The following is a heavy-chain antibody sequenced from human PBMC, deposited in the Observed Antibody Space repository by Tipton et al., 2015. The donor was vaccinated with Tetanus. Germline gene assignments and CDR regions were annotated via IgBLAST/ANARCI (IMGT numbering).Heavy chain of an antibody. D-gene: IGHD3-16*02. CDR2: IYHRGST. CDR3: ARDSRDFRLGELSPLDY. J-gene: IGHJ4*02. Sequence: GLVKPSGTLSLTCAVSGGSISSSNWWSWVRQPPGKGLEWIGEIYHRGSTNYNPSLKSRVTISVDKSKNRFSLKLSSVTAADTAVYYCARDSRDFRLGELSPLDYWGQGTLVTVSS. V-gene: IGHV4-4*02. CDR1: GGSISSSNW.